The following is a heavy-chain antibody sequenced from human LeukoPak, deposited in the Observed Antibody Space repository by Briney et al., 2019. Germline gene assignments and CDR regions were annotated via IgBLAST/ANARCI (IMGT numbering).Heavy chain of an antibody. Sequence: SETLSLTCAVYGGSFSGYYWSWIRQPPGKGLEWIGEINHSGSTNYNPSLKSRVTISVDTSRNQFSLKLSSVTAADTAVYYCARDFRTGYDVPRFDPWGQGTLATVSS. D-gene: IGHD7-27*01. CDR2: INHSGST. CDR1: GGSFSGYY. J-gene: IGHJ5*02. CDR3: ARDFRTGYDVPRFDP. V-gene: IGHV4-34*01.